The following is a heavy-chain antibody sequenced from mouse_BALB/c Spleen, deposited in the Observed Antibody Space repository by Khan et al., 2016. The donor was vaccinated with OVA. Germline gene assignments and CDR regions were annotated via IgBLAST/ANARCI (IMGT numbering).Heavy chain of an antibody. CDR1: GYRFTNYG. CDR3: ASGCYGYFDV. Sequence: QIQLVQSGPEVKKPGETVKISCKASGYRFTNYGMNWVRQAPGKGLKWMGWITTYTGEPTYADDFKGRFAFSLDTSARTAYLQINNLTTEDTATYIWASGCYGYFDVWGAGTTVTVSS. CDR2: ITTYTGEP. V-gene: IGHV9-3-1*01. J-gene: IGHJ1*01.